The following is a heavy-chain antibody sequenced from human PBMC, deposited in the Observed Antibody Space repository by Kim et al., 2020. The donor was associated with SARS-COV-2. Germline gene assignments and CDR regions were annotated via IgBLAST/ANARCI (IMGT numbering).Heavy chain of an antibody. D-gene: IGHD3-9*01. Sequence: ASVKVSCKASGYTFTSYGISWVRQAPGQGLEWMGWISAYNGNTNYAQKLQGRVTMTTDTSTSTAYMELRSLRSDDTAVYYCARAGNWLLPLYYYYGMDVWGQGTTVTVSS. CDR2: ISAYNGNT. J-gene: IGHJ6*02. CDR1: GYTFTSYG. V-gene: IGHV1-18*01. CDR3: ARAGNWLLPLYYYYGMDV.